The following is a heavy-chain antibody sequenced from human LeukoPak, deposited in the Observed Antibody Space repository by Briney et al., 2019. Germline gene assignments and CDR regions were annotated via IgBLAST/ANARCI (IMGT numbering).Heavy chain of an antibody. J-gene: IGHJ4*02. CDR1: GGSISSYY. Sequence: SETLSLACTVSGGSISSYYWSWIRQPPGKGLEWIGYIYYSGSTNYNPSLKSRVTISVDTSKNQSSLKLSSVTAADTAVYYCARHTCSGGSCYADYWGQGTLVTVSS. V-gene: IGHV4-59*08. CDR2: IYYSGST. CDR3: ARHTCSGGSCYADY. D-gene: IGHD2-15*01.